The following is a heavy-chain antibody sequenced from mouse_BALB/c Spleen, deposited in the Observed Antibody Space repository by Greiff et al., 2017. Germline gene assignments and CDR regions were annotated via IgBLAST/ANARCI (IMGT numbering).Heavy chain of an antibody. D-gene: IGHD1-1*01. CDR1: GFTFTDYY. CDR2: IRNKANGYTT. CDR3: ARDTVVAFDY. J-gene: IGHJ2*01. V-gene: IGHV7-3*02. Sequence: EVQLVESGGGLVQPGGSLRLSCATSGFTFTDYYMSWVRQPPGKALEWLGFIRNKANGYTTEYSASVKGRFTISRDNSQSILYLQMNTLRAEDSATYYCARDTVVAFDYWGQGTTLTVSS.